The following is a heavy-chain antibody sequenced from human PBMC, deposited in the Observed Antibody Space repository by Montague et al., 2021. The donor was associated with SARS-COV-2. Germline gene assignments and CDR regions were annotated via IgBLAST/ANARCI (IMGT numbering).Heavy chain of an antibody. CDR3: ARDRSYDSSGYPFPQYFFDY. D-gene: IGHD3-22*01. V-gene: IGHV3-33*01. CDR1: GFTFSSYG. Sequence: SLRLSCAASGFTFSSYGMHWVRQAPGKGLEWVAVIWYDGSNKYYADSVKGRFTISRDDSKNTLYLQMNSLRAEDTAVYYCARDRSYDSSGYPFPQYFFDYWGQGALVIVSS. J-gene: IGHJ4*02. CDR2: IWYDGSNK.